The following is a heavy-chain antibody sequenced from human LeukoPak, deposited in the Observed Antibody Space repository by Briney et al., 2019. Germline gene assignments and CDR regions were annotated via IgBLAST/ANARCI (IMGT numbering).Heavy chain of an antibody. CDR3: TREPAGTVDY. Sequence: GGSLRLSCAASGFTFSGSAMHWVRQASGKGLEWVGRIRSKADSYATAYAASVKDRFTISRDDSKNTAYLQMNSLKTEDTAVYYCTREPAGTVDYWGRGALVTVSS. J-gene: IGHJ4*02. D-gene: IGHD6-13*01. CDR2: IRSKADSYAT. CDR1: GFTFSGSA. V-gene: IGHV3-73*01.